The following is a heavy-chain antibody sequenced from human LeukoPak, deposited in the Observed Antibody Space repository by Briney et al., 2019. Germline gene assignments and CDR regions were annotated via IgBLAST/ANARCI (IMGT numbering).Heavy chain of an antibody. CDR3: VRGDGDYYDSSGTLDY. J-gene: IGHJ4*02. Sequence: ASVKVSCKASGGTFSSYAISWVRQAPGQGLEWMGGIIPIFGTANYAQKFQGRVTITADESTGTAYMELSSLRSEDTAVYYCVRGDGDYYDSSGTLDYWGQGTLVTVSS. CDR2: IIPIFGTA. CDR1: GGTFSSYA. D-gene: IGHD3-22*01. V-gene: IGHV1-69*13.